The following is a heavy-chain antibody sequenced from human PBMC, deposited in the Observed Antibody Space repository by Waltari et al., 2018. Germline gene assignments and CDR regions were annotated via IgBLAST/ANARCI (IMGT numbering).Heavy chain of an antibody. CDR3: AKVKRDYYYYYGMDV. J-gene: IGHJ6*02. D-gene: IGHD6-25*01. CDR2: ISGSGGST. V-gene: IGHV3-23*04. Sequence: EVQLVESGGGLVQPGGSLRLSCAASRFTFRSYAMSWVRPARGKGLEWVSAISGSGGSTYYADSVKGRCTISRDNSKNTLYLQMNSLRAEDTAVYYCAKVKRDYYYYYGMDVWGQGTTVTVSS. CDR1: RFTFRSYA.